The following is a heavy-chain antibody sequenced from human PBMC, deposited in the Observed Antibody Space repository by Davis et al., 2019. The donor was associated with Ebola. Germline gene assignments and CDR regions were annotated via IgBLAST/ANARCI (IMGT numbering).Heavy chain of an antibody. CDR3: AKDMGGYCSGGSCHGGWFDP. J-gene: IGHJ5*02. CDR2: IYYSGST. V-gene: IGHV4-59*01. CDR1: GGSFSGYY. D-gene: IGHD2-15*01. Sequence: SETLSLTCAVYGGSFSGYYWSWIRQPPGKGLEWIGYIYYSGSTNYNPSLKSRVTISVDTSKNQFSLKLSSVTAADTAVYYCAKDMGGYCSGGSCHGGWFDPWGQGTLVTVSS.